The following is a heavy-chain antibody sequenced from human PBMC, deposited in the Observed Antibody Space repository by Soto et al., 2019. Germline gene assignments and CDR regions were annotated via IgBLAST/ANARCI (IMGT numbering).Heavy chain of an antibody. CDR2: IRSKAYGGTT. CDR1: GFTVSSNY. D-gene: IGHD3-22*01. Sequence: GGSLRLSCAACGFTVSSNYMSWVRQAPGKGLEWVGFIRSKAYGGTTHYAASVKGRFTISRDDSKSIAYLQMNSLKTEDTAVYYCSTNYYDSSGYDNWFDPWGQGTLVTVSS. CDR3: STNYYDSSGYDNWFDP. V-gene: IGHV3-49*04. J-gene: IGHJ5*02.